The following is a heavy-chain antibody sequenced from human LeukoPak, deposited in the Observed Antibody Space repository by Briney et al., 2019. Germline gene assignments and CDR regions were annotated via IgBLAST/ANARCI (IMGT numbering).Heavy chain of an antibody. D-gene: IGHD1-26*01. J-gene: IGHJ4*02. Sequence: PSETLSLTCIVSGYSISSNYYWGWIRQPPGKGLEWIGSIYHSGSTYYNPSLKSRVTISVDTSKNQFSLKLSSVTAADTAVYYCAREGGQYYFDYWGQGTLVTVSS. CDR2: IYHSGST. V-gene: IGHV4-38-2*02. CDR1: GYSISSNYY. CDR3: AREGGQYYFDY.